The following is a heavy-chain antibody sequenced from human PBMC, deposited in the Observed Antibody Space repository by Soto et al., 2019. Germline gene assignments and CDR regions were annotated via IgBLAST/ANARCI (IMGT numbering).Heavy chain of an antibody. CDR2: IDPTNGNT. CDR1: RYTLTVYS. D-gene: IGHD6-19*01. J-gene: IGHJ4*02. Sequence: ASVKVSCKASRYTLTVYSIHWLRQAPGQRLEWMGWIDPTNGNTRYSQNFNDRVTLTWDTSAATSFMELRSLRPGDTAIYYCARDSLAVAGSFYDYWGQGTQVTVSS. CDR3: ARDSLAVAGSFYDY. V-gene: IGHV1-3*01.